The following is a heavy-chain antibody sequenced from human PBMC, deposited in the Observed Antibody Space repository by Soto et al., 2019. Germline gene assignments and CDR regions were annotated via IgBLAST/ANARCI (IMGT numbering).Heavy chain of an antibody. CDR3: ARDGYSGSYYYYYGMDV. J-gene: IGHJ6*02. CDR1: GGSISSYY. CDR2: IYYSGST. V-gene: IGHV4-59*01. D-gene: IGHD1-26*01. Sequence: SETLSLTCTVSGGSISSYYWSWIRQPPGKGLEWIGYIYYSGSTNYNPSLKSRVTISVDTSKNQFSLKLSSVTAADTAMYYCARDGYSGSYYYYYGMDVWGQGTTVTVSS.